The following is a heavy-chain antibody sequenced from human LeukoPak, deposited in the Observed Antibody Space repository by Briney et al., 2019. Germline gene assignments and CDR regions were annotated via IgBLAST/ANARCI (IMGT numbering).Heavy chain of an antibody. CDR2: IYHSGST. D-gene: IGHD4-17*01. CDR1: GGSISSGGYS. J-gene: IGHJ3*02. CDR3: ARGNDYVGAFDI. V-gene: IGHV4-30-2*01. Sequence: PSQTLSLTCAVSGGSISSGGYSWSWIRQPPGKGLEWIGYIYHSGSTYYNPSLKSRVTISVDRSKNQFSLKLSSVTVADTAVYYCARGNDYVGAFDIWGQGTMVTVSS.